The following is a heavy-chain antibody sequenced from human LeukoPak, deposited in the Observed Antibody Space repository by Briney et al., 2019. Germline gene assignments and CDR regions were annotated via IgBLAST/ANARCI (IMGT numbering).Heavy chain of an antibody. CDR2: MNPNSGNT. D-gene: IGHD3-9*01. V-gene: IGHV1-8*01. Sequence: GASVKVSCKASGYTFTSYDINWVRQATGQGLEWMGWMNPNSGNTGYAQKFQGRVTVTRNTSISTAYMELSSLRSEDTAVYYCARGSIFRIFRAFDIWGQGTMVTVSS. CDR3: ARGSIFRIFRAFDI. CDR1: GYTFTSYD. J-gene: IGHJ3*02.